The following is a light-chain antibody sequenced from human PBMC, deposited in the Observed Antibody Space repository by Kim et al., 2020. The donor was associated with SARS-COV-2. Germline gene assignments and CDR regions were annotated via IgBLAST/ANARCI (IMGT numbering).Light chain of an antibody. J-gene: IGLJ2*01. Sequence: GQSITISCSGSSSNIGSNTVNWYQQLPGTAPKLLIYSNNQRPSGVPDRFSGSKSGTSGSLAISGLQSEDEADYYCAGWDDSLNGVVFGGGTQLTVL. CDR1: SSNIGSNT. CDR3: AGWDDSLNGVV. CDR2: SNN. V-gene: IGLV1-44*01.